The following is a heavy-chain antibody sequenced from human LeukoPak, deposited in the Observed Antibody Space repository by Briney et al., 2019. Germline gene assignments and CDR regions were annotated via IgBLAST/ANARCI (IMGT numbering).Heavy chain of an antibody. CDR2: ISGSSSII. CDR3: ARARPYGSGRNWFDP. CDR1: GFTVSSNY. Sequence: PGGSLRLSCAASGFTVSSNYMSWVRQAPGKGLEWVSYISGSSSIIYYADSVKGRFTISRDNAKNSLYLQMNSLRAEDTAVYYCARARPYGSGRNWFDPWGQGALVTVSS. J-gene: IGHJ5*02. V-gene: IGHV3-48*04. D-gene: IGHD3-10*01.